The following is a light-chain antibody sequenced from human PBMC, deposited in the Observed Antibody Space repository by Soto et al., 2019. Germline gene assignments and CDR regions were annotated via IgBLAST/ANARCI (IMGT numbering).Light chain of an antibody. CDR1: SGHSSYA. Sequence: QLVLTQSPSASASLGASVKLTCTLSSGHSSYAIEWHQQQPEKGPRYLMKLNSDGSHSKGDGLPDRFSGSSSGAEHYRTVSSLQSDDEADYYCQTWGTGIVVFGGGTKLTVL. CDR3: QTWGTGIVV. J-gene: IGLJ2*01. V-gene: IGLV4-69*01. CDR2: LNSDGSH.